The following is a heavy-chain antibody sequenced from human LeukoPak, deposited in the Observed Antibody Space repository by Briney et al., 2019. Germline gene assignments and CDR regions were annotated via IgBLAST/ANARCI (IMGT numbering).Heavy chain of an antibody. CDR1: GGSISGYY. V-gene: IGHV4-4*09. CDR2: IYTSGST. D-gene: IGHD6-13*01. Sequence: SETLSLTCTVSGGSISGYYWGWIRQPPGKGLEWIGYIYTSGSTNYNPSLKSRVTISVDTSKNQFSLKVSSVTAADTAVYYCARHGSSSWYADNWFDPWGQGTLVTVSS. CDR3: ARHGSSSWYADNWFDP. J-gene: IGHJ5*02.